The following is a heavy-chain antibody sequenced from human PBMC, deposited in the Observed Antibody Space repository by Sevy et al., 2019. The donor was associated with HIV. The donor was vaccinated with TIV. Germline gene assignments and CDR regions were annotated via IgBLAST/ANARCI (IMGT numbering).Heavy chain of an antibody. CDR1: GYTFTDYH. V-gene: IGHV1-2*02. J-gene: IGHJ6*02. D-gene: IGHD3-16*01. CDR3: ARDTYYDYVWGSYEPHYYGMDV. Sequence: ASVKVSCKASGYTFTDYHIHWVRQAPGQGLEWMGWINPNSGGTNFAKMLQGRVTMTRDTSISTAYMELSSLRSEDTAVYYCARDTYYDYVWGSYEPHYYGMDVWGQGTTVTVSS. CDR2: INPNSGGT.